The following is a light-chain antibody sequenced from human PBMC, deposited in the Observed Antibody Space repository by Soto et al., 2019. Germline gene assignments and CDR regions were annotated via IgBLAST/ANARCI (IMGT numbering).Light chain of an antibody. J-gene: IGLJ1*01. Sequence: QLVLTQPASVSGSPGQSITLSCTGTSSDVGSYNLVSWYQQHPGKYPTLLISEGSKRPSGVSNRLSGSKSGNTASLTISGLQADDEADYYCCSYAGSSPDVFGPGTKLTVL. CDR3: CSYAGSSPDV. CDR2: EGS. CDR1: SSDVGSYNL. V-gene: IGLV2-23*01.